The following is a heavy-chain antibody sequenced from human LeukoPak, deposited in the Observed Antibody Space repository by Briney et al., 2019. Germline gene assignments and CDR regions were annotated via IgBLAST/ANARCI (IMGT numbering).Heavy chain of an antibody. Sequence: SETLSLTCSVSGDSITGYYWGWIRQPPGKGLEWIGEINHSGSTNYNPSLKSRVTISVDTSKNQFSLKLSSVTAADTAVYYCARDRGGSYSRDAFDIWGQGTMVTVSS. J-gene: IGHJ3*02. CDR2: INHSGST. V-gene: IGHV4-34*01. CDR1: GDSITGYY. CDR3: ARDRGGSYSRDAFDI. D-gene: IGHD1-26*01.